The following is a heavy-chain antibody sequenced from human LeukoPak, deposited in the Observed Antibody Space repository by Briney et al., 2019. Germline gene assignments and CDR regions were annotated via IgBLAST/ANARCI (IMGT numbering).Heavy chain of an antibody. CDR3: ARGMGGGDYQYYFDY. V-gene: IGHV4-59*01. Sequence: SETLSLTCTVSGGSISSYYWSWIRQPPVKGLEWIGYIYYSGSTNYNPSLKSRVTISVDTPKNQFSLKLSSVTAADTAVYYCARGMGGGDYQYYFDYWGQGTLVTVSS. CDR2: IYYSGST. D-gene: IGHD2-21*02. CDR1: GGSISSYY. J-gene: IGHJ4*02.